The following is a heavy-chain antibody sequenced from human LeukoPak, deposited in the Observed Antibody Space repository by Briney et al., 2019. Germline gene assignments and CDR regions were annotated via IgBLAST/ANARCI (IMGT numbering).Heavy chain of an antibody. D-gene: IGHD6-13*01. CDR1: GDSVSSNSAA. CDR3: ARVGTAAGPGWFDP. V-gene: IGHV6-1*01. Sequence: SQTLSLTCAISGDSVSSNSAAWNWIRQSPSRGLEWLGRTYYRSKWYNDYAVSVKSRMTINPDTSKNQFSLHLNSVTPEDTAVYYCARVGTAAGPGWFDPWGQGTLVTVPS. J-gene: IGHJ5*02. CDR2: TYYRSKWYN.